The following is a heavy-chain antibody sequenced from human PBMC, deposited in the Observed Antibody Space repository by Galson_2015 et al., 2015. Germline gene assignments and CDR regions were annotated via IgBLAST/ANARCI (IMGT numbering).Heavy chain of an antibody. V-gene: IGHV3-33*06. CDR1: GFTFSSYG. D-gene: IGHD3-22*01. Sequence: SLRLSCAASGFTFSSYGMHWVRQAPGKGLEWVAVIWYDGSNKYYADSVKGRFTISRDNSKKTLYLQMNSLRTEDTAVYYCAKDRFDTSGYSAHWGQGTLVTVSS. CDR2: IWYDGSNK. J-gene: IGHJ4*02. CDR3: AKDRFDTSGYSAH.